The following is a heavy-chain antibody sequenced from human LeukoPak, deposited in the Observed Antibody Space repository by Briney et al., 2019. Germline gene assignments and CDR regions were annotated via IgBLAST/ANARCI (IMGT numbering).Heavy chain of an antibody. CDR1: GYTFTAHY. D-gene: IGHD2-8*01. J-gene: IGHJ6*03. CDR3: ARVGYCIHGVCYSMDL. Sequence: ASVKVSCKASGYTFTAHYIHWVRQAPGQGFEWMGWINPNSGGPNYAQKFQGRVTKTSDRSISKPYMEPIRPRSGDTAVYYCARVGYCIHGVCYSMDLWGKGTTVIVSS. V-gene: IGHV1-2*02. CDR2: INPNSGGP.